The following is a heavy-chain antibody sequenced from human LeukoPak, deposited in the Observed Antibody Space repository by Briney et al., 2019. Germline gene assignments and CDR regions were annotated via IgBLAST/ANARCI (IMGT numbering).Heavy chain of an antibody. D-gene: IGHD5-24*01. CDR3: AKDRRTRWSRYYFDY. J-gene: IGHJ4*02. CDR1: GLTFSSYA. Sequence: GGSLRLSCAASGLTFSSYAMSWVRQAPGKGLEWVSAISGSGGSTYYADSVKGRFTISRDNSKNTLYLQMNSLRAEDTAVYYCAKDRRTRWSRYYFDYWGQGTLVTVSS. V-gene: IGHV3-23*01. CDR2: ISGSGGST.